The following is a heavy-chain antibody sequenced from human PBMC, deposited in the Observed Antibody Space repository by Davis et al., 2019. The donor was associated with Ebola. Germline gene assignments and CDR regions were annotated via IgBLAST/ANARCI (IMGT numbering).Heavy chain of an antibody. CDR1: GFTFNSYW. Sequence: HTGGSLRLSCAASGFTFNSYWMHWVRQAPGKGLVWVSRINSDGSSTSYADSVKGRFTISRDNAKNTLYLQMNSLKTEDTAVYYCTNSSPDYWGQGTLVTVSS. CDR2: INSDGSST. CDR3: TNSSPDY. V-gene: IGHV3-74*01. J-gene: IGHJ4*02. D-gene: IGHD6-19*01.